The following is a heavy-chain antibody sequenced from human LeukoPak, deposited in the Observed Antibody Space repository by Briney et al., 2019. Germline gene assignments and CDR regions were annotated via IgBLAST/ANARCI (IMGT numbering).Heavy chain of an antibody. J-gene: IGHJ4*02. Sequence: GESLKISCKGSGYYFTTYWIGWVRQMPGKGLEWMGIIYPADSDTRYSPSIQGQVTISADKSINTAYLQWSSLRASDTAMYYCARRPLCSTSSCYDFDYWGQGTLVTVSS. CDR1: GYYFTTYW. CDR3: ARRPLCSTSSCYDFDY. CDR2: IYPADSDT. D-gene: IGHD2-2*01. V-gene: IGHV5-51*01.